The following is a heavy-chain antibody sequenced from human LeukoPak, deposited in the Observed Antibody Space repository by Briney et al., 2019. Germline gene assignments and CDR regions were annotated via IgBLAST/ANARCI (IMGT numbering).Heavy chain of an antibody. V-gene: IGHV4-4*07. J-gene: IGHJ4*02. CDR2: IYTSGST. CDR1: GGSISSYY. D-gene: IGHD6-19*01. Sequence: SETLSLTCTVSGGSISSYYWSWIRQPAGKGLEWIGRIYTSGSTNYNPSLKSRVTMSVDTSKNQFSLKLSSVTAADTAVYYCATGFPYSSGWYYVYWGQGTLVTVSS. CDR3: ATGFPYSSGWYYVY.